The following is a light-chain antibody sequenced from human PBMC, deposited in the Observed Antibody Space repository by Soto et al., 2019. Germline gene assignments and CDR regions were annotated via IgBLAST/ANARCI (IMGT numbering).Light chain of an antibody. J-gene: IGKJ1*01. V-gene: IGKV3-11*01. CDR3: HQRQSWPRT. CDR2: LTS. Sequence: EIVLTQSPATLSSFPGDRVTLSCRASQAVNTRLAWYQHKPGQAPRLRIYLTSNRAAGIPARFSGSGSGTDFTLTISDVEPEDFAVYYCHQRQSWPRTFGQGTKVDI. CDR1: QAVNTR.